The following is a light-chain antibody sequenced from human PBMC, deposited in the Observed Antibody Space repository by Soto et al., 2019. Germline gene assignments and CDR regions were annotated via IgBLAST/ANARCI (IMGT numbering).Light chain of an antibody. CDR1: QGISSW. CDR2: SAS. CDR3: QQTLSVPRT. V-gene: IGKV1-12*01. J-gene: IGKJ1*01. Sequence: DIQMTQSPSSVSASVGDRVTISCRASQGISSWLAWYQQKPGIAPSLLIYSASTLYSGVPSRFSGSGSGTDFTLTITGLQPEDSATYYCQQTLSVPRTFGLGTKVEIK.